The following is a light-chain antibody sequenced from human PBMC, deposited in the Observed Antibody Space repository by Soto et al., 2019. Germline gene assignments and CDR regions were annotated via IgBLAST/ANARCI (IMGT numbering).Light chain of an antibody. J-gene: IGKJ1*01. Sequence: DIPMTQSPSTLSASIGDRVTITCRASQTINNWLAWYQQKPEKAPNLLVYHASNLETGVPSRFSGSAFGTDFTLTISSLQPDDFATYYGQHYNSYPWTFGQGTKVEIK. CDR2: HAS. CDR1: QTINNW. V-gene: IGKV1-5*01. CDR3: QHYNSYPWT.